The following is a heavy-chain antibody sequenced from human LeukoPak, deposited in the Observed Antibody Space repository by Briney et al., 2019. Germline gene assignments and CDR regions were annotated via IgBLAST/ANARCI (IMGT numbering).Heavy chain of an antibody. V-gene: IGHV5-51*01. D-gene: IGHD6-13*01. J-gene: IGHJ4*02. CDR1: GYSFTTYW. Sequence: GESLKISCKASGYSFTTYWIGWVRQVPGKGLEWVGIIYPADSTAKYSPSFQGQVTISADKSISTAYLQWSSLKASDTAMYYCARLGYSSRIAGLDYWGQGTLVTVSS. CDR2: IYPADSTA. CDR3: ARLGYSSRIAGLDY.